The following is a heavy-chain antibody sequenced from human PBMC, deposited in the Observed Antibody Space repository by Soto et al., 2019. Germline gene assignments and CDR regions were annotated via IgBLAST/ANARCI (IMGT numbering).Heavy chain of an antibody. CDR1: GFTFSSYW. CDR2: IKSIPDGGTA. J-gene: IGHJ4*02. Sequence: GGSLRLSCAASGFTFSSYWMSWVRQAPGKGPEWVGRIKSIPDGGTADYAAPLKGRFTISRDDSRDTLFLQMNSLKTEDTAVYYCTTDTVCDYWGQGALVTVSS. V-gene: IGHV3-15*05. CDR3: TTDTVCDY. D-gene: IGHD3-16*01.